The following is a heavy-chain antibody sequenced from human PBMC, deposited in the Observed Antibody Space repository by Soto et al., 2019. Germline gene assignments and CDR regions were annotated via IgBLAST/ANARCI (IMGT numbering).Heavy chain of an antibody. CDR3: ARTYFTINSGGNWFDP. D-gene: IGHD3-9*01. CDR1: GYTFTNYA. Sequence: ASVKVSCKASGYTFTNYAMHWVRQAPGQEFEWMGWINVGNGDTKYSQRFQGRVTITRDTSASTAYMEMNNLRSEDTAVYYCARTYFTINSGGNWFDPWGQGTQVTVSS. J-gene: IGHJ5*02. CDR2: INVGNGDT. V-gene: IGHV1-3*01.